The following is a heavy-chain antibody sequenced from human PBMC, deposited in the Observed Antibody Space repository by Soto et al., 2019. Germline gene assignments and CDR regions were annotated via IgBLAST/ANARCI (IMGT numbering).Heavy chain of an antibody. Sequence: PGGSLRLSCAASGFPFSTYWMHWVRQAPGKGPVWVSRINNDGSTTRYADSVKGRFTISRDNAKNTLYLQMNSLRAGDTAVYYSESQGPYYYGLDVWGQGTTVTVSS. CDR1: GFPFSTYW. J-gene: IGHJ6*02. CDR3: ESQGPYYYGLDV. CDR2: INNDGSTT. V-gene: IGHV3-74*01.